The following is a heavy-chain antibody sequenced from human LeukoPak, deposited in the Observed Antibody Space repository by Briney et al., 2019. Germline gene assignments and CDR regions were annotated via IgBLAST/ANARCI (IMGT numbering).Heavy chain of an antibody. Sequence: GGSLRLSCSASGISISDYGMSWVRQAPGRGLEWVSTISGSGANTYYADSVKGRFTISRDNSKNTLYLQMNSLRADDTAIYYCAKGRALEVVAAFNYWGQGTVVTASS. V-gene: IGHV3-23*01. D-gene: IGHD2-15*01. J-gene: IGHJ4*02. CDR3: AKGRALEVVAAFNY. CDR2: ISGSGANT. CDR1: GISISDYG.